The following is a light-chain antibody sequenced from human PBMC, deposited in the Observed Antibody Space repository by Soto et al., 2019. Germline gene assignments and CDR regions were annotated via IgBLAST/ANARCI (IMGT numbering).Light chain of an antibody. CDR2: DAS. CDR3: QQRSYGYT. J-gene: IGKJ2*01. V-gene: IGKV3-11*01. CDR1: QHISTF. Sequence: IVLTQSPVTLSLSPGERATLSCRASQHISTFLAWYQHKVGQAPRLLISDASKRATGTPARFSGGGSGTDFTLTISSLEPEDFAVYYCQQRSYGYTFGQGTKLEI.